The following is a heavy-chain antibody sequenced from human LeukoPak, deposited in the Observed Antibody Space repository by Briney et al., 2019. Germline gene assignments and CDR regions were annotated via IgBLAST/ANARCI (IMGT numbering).Heavy chain of an antibody. V-gene: IGHV3-23*01. CDR2: ISGSGGST. J-gene: IGHJ4*02. D-gene: IGHD6-19*01. CDR1: GFIFSRYG. Sequence: GGSLRLSCAASGFIFSRYGMSWVRQAPGKGLEWVSVISGSGGSTYYADSVKGRFTISRDNSKNTLYLQMNSLRAEDTAVYYCAKGYQWLVSTYWGQGTLVTVSS. CDR3: AKGYQWLVSTY.